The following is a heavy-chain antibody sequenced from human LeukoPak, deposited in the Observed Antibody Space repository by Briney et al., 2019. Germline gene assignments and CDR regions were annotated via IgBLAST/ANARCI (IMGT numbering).Heavy chain of an antibody. D-gene: IGHD2-15*01. Sequence: PSETLSLTCTVSGGSISDYYWGWIRQPPGKGLEWIGSIYYSGSTYYNPSLKSRVTISVDTSKNQFSLKLSSVTAADTAVYYCARHRGVVPPNWFDPWGQGTLVTVSS. CDR3: ARHRGVVPPNWFDP. V-gene: IGHV4-39*01. J-gene: IGHJ5*02. CDR1: GGSISDYY. CDR2: IYYSGST.